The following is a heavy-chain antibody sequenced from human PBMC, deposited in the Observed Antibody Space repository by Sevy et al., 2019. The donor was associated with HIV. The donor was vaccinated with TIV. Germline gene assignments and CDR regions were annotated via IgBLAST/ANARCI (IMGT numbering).Heavy chain of an antibody. CDR3: ARGKGAAAGRYYYGTDV. CDR2: IYHSGST. Sequence: SETLSLTCTVSGGSIGSGGYSWSWIRQPPGKGLEWIGYIYHSGSTYYNPSLKSRVTISVDRSKNQFSLKLSSVTAADTAVYYCARGKGAAAGRYYYGTDVWGQGTTVTVSS. J-gene: IGHJ6*02. V-gene: IGHV4-30-2*01. CDR1: GGSIGSGGYS. D-gene: IGHD6-13*01.